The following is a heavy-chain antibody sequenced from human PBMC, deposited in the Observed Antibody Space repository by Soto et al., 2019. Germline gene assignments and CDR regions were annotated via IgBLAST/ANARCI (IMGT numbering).Heavy chain of an antibody. Sequence: PSETLSLTCAVYGGSFSTYYWNWIRQPPGKGLEWIGEINHSGNTQYNPSLKSRVTMSLDTSKNQFSLKLTSVTAADTAVYYCAGPVIRGGDGSGSYWSLGYYYYYMDVWGKGTTVTVSS. CDR3: AGPVIRGGDGSGSYWSLGYYYYYMDV. D-gene: IGHD3-10*01. J-gene: IGHJ6*03. V-gene: IGHV4-34*01. CDR2: INHSGNT. CDR1: GGSFSTYY.